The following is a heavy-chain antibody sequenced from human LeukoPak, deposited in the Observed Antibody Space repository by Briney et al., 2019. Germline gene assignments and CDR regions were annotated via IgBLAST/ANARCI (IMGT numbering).Heavy chain of an antibody. V-gene: IGHV3-30*04. CDR1: GFTFSSYA. Sequence: GRSLRLSCAASGFTFSSYAMHWVRQAPGKGLEWVAVISYDGSNKYYADSVKGRFTISRDNSKNTLYLQMNSLRAEDTAVYYCARDLLIVVVPAAIVGGFYYYYGMDVWGQGTTVTVSS. J-gene: IGHJ6*02. CDR2: ISYDGSNK. D-gene: IGHD2-2*01. CDR3: ARDLLIVVVPAAIVGGFYYYYGMDV.